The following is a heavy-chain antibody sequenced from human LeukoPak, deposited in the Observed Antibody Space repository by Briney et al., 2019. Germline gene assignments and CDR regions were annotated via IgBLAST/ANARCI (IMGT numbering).Heavy chain of an antibody. CDR3: ARVLQLWPSGIDY. CDR2: IYHSGST. J-gene: IGHJ4*02. Sequence: SETLSLTCTVSGGSFSDYYWSWIRQPPGKGLEWIGYIYHSGSTYYNPSLKSRVTISVDRSKNQFSLKLSSVTAADTAVYYCARVLQLWPSGIDYWGQGTLVTVSS. V-gene: IGHV4-59*12. CDR1: GGSFSDYY. D-gene: IGHD5-18*01.